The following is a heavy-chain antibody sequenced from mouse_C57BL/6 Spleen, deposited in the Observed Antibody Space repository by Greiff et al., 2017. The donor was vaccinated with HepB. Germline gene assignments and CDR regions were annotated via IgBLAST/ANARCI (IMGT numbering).Heavy chain of an antibody. Sequence: VHLVESGAELAKPGASVKLSCKASGYTFTSYWMHWVKQRPGQGLEWIGYINPSSGYTKYNQKFKDKATLTADKSSSTAYMQLSSLTYEDSAVYYCARIYYDYPYAMDYWGQGTSVTVSS. CDR2: INPSSGYT. J-gene: IGHJ4*01. D-gene: IGHD2-4*01. CDR3: ARIYYDYPYAMDY. V-gene: IGHV1-7*01. CDR1: GYTFTSYW.